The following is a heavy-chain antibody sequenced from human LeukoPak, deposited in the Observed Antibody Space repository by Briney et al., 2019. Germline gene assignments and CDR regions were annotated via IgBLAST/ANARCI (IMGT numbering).Heavy chain of an antibody. CDR1: GFTFSNYA. J-gene: IGHJ4*02. V-gene: IGHV3-23*01. Sequence: GGSLRLSCAASGFTFSNYAMSWVRQAPGKGLEWVASIGVSGDSTYYADSVKGRFTVSRDNSKNTLYLQMNSLRAEDTAVYYCAKTRGPVAVNPDYWGQGTLVTVSS. D-gene: IGHD6-19*01. CDR2: IGVSGDST. CDR3: AKTRGPVAVNPDY.